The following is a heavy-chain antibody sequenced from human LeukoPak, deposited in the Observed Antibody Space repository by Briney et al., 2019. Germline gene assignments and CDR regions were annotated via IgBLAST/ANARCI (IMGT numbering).Heavy chain of an antibody. CDR3: ARPRLETYDSSGYPNAFDI. J-gene: IGHJ3*02. Sequence: PGGSLRLSCAASGFTFSNYAMNWVRQAPGKGLEWVSAISGSGGSTYYADSVKGRFTISRDNSKNTLYLQMNSLRAEDTAVYYCARPRLETYDSSGYPNAFDIWGQGTMVTVSS. CDR2: ISGSGGST. CDR1: GFTFSNYA. D-gene: IGHD3-22*01. V-gene: IGHV3-23*01.